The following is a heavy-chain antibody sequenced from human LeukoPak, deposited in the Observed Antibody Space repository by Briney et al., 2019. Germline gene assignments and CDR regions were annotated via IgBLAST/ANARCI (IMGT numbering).Heavy chain of an antibody. Sequence: GGSLRLSCAASGFTFSSYWMSWVRQAPGKGLEWVANIKQDGSEKYYVDSVKGRFTISRDNAKNSLYLQMNSLRAEDTAVYYCARAEPPLPAAQYNWFDPWGQGTLVTVSS. CDR1: GFTFSSYW. J-gene: IGHJ5*02. CDR3: ARAEPPLPAAQYNWFDP. V-gene: IGHV3-7*01. CDR2: IKQDGSEK. D-gene: IGHD2-2*01.